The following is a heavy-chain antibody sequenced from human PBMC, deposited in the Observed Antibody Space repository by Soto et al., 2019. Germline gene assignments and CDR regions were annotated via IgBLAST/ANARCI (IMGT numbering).Heavy chain of an antibody. Sequence: QVQLVQSGAEVKKPGASVKVSCKVSGYTLTELSMHWVRQAPGKGLEWMGGFDPEDGETIYAQKFQGRVTMTEDTSTDTAYMELSSLRSEDTAVYYCATEPRPRIPPPYCSGGSCYWGVVYWGQGTLVTVSS. CDR3: ATEPRPRIPPPYCSGGSCYWGVVY. V-gene: IGHV1-24*01. CDR1: GYTLTELS. D-gene: IGHD2-15*01. J-gene: IGHJ4*02. CDR2: FDPEDGET.